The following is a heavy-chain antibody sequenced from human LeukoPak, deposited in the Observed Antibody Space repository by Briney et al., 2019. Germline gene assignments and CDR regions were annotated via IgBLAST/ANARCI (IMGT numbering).Heavy chain of an antibody. Sequence: GGSLRLSCAVSGFTFSGFWMSWSRQAPGKELEWVASINSDGSEGYYADVVKGRFTISRDNAKNSLYLQINSLRAEDTAVYYCARSSYSSSSSVWGQGTMVTVSS. V-gene: IGHV3-7*03. CDR1: GFTFSGFW. CDR3: ARSSYSSSSSV. J-gene: IGHJ3*01. CDR2: INSDGSEG. D-gene: IGHD6-6*01.